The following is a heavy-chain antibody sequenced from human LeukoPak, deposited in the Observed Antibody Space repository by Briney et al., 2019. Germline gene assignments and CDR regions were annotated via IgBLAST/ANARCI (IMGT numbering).Heavy chain of an antibody. D-gene: IGHD2-15*01. CDR3: ARGDCSGGICYSDSAFHI. V-gene: IGHV6-1*01. CDR1: GDXVSSNRTT. J-gene: IGHJ3*02. CDR2: TYYRSKWFN. Sequence: SQTLSLTCAISGDXVSSNRTTWNWIRQSPSRGLEWLGGTYYRSKWFNDYAASVKSRITINPDTSKNQFSLQTNSVTPEDTAVYYCARGDCSGGICYSDSAFHIWGQGTMVTVSS.